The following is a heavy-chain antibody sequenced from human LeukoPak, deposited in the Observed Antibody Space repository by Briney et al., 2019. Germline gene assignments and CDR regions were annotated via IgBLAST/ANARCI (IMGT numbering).Heavy chain of an antibody. J-gene: IGHJ4*02. Sequence: ASVKVSCKASGGTFSSYAMSWVRQAPGKGLEWVSAISGSGGSTYYADSVKGRFTISRDNSKNTLYLQMNSLRAEDTAVYYCEKDVSYCSSTSCYWGSDFDYWGQGTLVTVSS. CDR1: GGTFSSYA. CDR2: ISGSGGST. V-gene: IGHV3-23*01. CDR3: EKDVSYCSSTSCYWGSDFDY. D-gene: IGHD2-2*01.